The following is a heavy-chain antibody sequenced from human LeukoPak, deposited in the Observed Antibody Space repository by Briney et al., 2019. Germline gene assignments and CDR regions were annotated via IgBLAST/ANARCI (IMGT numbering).Heavy chain of an antibody. CDR2: INPSGGST. D-gene: IGHD5-18*01. CDR3: ARNTLDTAMGAAVDY. V-gene: IGHV1-46*03. J-gene: IGHJ4*02. CDR1: GYTFTSYY. Sequence: ASVKVSCKASGYTFTSYYMHWVRQAPGQGLEWMGIINPSGGSTSYAQKFQGRVTMTRDTSASTVYMELSSLRSEDTAVYYCARNTLDTAMGAAVDYRGQGTLVTVSS.